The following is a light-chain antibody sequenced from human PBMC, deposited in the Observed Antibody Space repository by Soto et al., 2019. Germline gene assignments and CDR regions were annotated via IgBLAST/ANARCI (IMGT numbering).Light chain of an antibody. J-gene: IGLJ1*01. CDR2: EVS. CDR3: TSYAGTXSFLYV. V-gene: IGLV2-8*01. CDR1: SSDVGAYNY. Sequence: QSALTQPPSASGSPGQSVTISCTGTSSDVGAYNYVSWYQQLPGKAPKLIIYEVSKRPSGVPDRFSGSKSGNTASLTVSGLQAEDEADYYCTSYAGTXSFLYVFRTGTKVPVL.